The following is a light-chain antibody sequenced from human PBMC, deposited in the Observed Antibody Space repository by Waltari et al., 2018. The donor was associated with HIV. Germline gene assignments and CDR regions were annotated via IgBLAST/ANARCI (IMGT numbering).Light chain of an antibody. CDR1: QSVLYSSNNKND. J-gene: IGKJ1*01. CDR2: WAS. V-gene: IGKV4-1*01. CDR3: QQYYSTPRT. Sequence: DIVMTQSPDSMALSLGERATINCKSSQSVLYSSNNKNDLDWYQQKPGHPPKLLIDWASTRESGVPDRVSGSGSGTDFTLTISSLQAEDAAVYYCQQYYSTPRTFGQGTKVEIK.